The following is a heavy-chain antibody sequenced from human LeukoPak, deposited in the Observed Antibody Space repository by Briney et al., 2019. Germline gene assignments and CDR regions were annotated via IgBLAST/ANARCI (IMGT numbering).Heavy chain of an antibody. J-gene: IGHJ4*02. CDR3: ARALHY. Sequence: GGSLRLSCAASGFTFSSYEMNWVRQAPGKGLEWVSFISSSGSPIYYADPVKGRFTISRDNAKNSLYLQMSGLRAEDTAVYYCARALHYWGQGTLVTVSS. CDR2: ISSSGSPI. V-gene: IGHV3-48*03. CDR1: GFTFSSYE.